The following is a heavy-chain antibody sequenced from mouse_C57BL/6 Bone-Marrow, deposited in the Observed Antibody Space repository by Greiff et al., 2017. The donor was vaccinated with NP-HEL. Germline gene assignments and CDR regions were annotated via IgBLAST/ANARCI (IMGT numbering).Heavy chain of an antibody. Sequence: VQLKESGGGLVKPGGSLKLSCAASGFTFSSYAMSWVRQTPEKRLEWVATISDGGSYTYYPDNVKGRFTISRDNAKNNLYLQMSHLKSEDTAMYYCARGHYPDYWGQGTTLTVSS. CDR2: ISDGGSYT. CDR3: ARGHYPDY. V-gene: IGHV5-4*01. CDR1: GFTFSSYA. J-gene: IGHJ2*01.